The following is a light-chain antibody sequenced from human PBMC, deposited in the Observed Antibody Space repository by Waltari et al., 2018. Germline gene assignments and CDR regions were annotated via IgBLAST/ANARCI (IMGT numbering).Light chain of an antibody. Sequence: QSALTQPAAVSGSPGQSVTIPCTGASSDIGRSDLVSWYQQHPGNAPKLVISDVNKRPSGVSDRFSGSKSGDTASLTISGLHFEDEADYYCCSYAGNYIWVFGGGTRLTVL. CDR2: DVN. CDR1: SSDIGRSDL. J-gene: IGLJ3*02. V-gene: IGLV2-23*02. CDR3: CSYAGNYIWV.